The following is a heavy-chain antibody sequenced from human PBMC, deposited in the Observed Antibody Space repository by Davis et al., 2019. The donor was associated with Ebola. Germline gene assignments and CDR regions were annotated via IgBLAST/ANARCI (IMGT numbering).Heavy chain of an antibody. J-gene: IGHJ6*02. CDR1: GFIFSSYG. V-gene: IGHV3-33*01. Sequence: GESLKITCAASGFIFSSYGMHWVRQAPGKGLEWVAVIWYDGSNKYYAVSVKGRFTISRDNSKNTLYLQMNSLRAEDTAVYYCARDHIRVTPPYYYYYYGMDVWGQGTTVTVSS. CDR3: ARDHIRVTPPYYYYYYGMDV. CDR2: IWYDGSNK.